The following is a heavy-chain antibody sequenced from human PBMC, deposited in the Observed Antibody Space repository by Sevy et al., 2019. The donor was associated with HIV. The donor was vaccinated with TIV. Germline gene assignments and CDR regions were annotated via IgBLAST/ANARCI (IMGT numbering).Heavy chain of an antibody. D-gene: IGHD3-10*01. Sequence: GGSLRLSCAASGFTFDDYAMHWVRQAPGKGLEWVSGISWNSGSIGYADSVKGRFTISRDNAKNSLYLQMNSLRAEDTVLYYCAKAPPNYYGSGGHFDYWGQGTLVTVSS. CDR1: GFTFDDYA. J-gene: IGHJ4*02. CDR3: AKAPPNYYGSGGHFDY. V-gene: IGHV3-9*01. CDR2: ISWNSGSI.